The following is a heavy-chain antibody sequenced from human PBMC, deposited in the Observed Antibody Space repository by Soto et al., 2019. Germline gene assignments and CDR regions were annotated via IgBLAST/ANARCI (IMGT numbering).Heavy chain of an antibody. D-gene: IGHD5-18*01. CDR1: GGSISSSSYY. Sequence: QLQLQESGPGLVKPSETLSLTCTVSGGSISSSSYYWGWIRQPPGKGLEWIGSIYYSGSTYYNPSLKSRVTISVDTSKNQFSLKLSSVTAADTAVYYCARLMDTAMVYNWFDPWGQGTLVTVSS. V-gene: IGHV4-39*01. CDR2: IYYSGST. J-gene: IGHJ5*02. CDR3: ARLMDTAMVYNWFDP.